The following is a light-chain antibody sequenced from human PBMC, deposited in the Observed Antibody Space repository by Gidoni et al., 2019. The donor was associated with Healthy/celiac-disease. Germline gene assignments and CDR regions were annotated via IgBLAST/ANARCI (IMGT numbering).Light chain of an antibody. J-gene: IGKJ2*01. Sequence: DIQMTQSPSSLSASLGDRVTITCRASQSISSYLNWYQQKPGKAPKLLIYAASSLQSGVPSRFSGSGAGTEFTLTISSRQPEDFATYYCRQSYSTPPTFGQGTKLEIK. CDR2: AAS. CDR3: RQSYSTPPT. V-gene: IGKV1-39*01. CDR1: QSISSY.